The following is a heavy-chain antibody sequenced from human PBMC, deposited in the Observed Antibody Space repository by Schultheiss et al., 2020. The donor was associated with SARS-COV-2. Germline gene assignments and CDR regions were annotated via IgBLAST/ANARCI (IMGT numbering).Heavy chain of an antibody. V-gene: IGHV4-4*07. D-gene: IGHD5-18*01. J-gene: IGHJ4*02. CDR1: GGSISSYY. CDR3: ARDTIQLWSRYVDY. CDR2: IYTSGST. Sequence: SETLSLTCTVSGGSISSYYWSWIRQPAGKGLEWIGRIYTSGSTNYNPSLKSRVTISVDTSKNQFSLKLSSVTAADTAVYYCARDTIQLWSRYVDYWGQGTLVTVSS.